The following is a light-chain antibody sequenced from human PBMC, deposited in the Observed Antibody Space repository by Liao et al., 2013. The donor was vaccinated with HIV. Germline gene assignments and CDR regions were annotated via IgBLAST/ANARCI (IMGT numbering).Light chain of an antibody. V-gene: IGLV3-21*04. J-gene: IGLJ2*01. Sequence: SYELTQSPSVSVAPGGTATIPCGGMNVGSQSVHWYQQKPGQAPVPVIYYDTDRPSGIPERFSGSNSGNTATLTISGAEAGDEADYFCQVWDSSSDQQVFGGGTKLTVL. CDR2: YDT. CDR3: QVWDSSSDQQV. CDR1: NVGSQS.